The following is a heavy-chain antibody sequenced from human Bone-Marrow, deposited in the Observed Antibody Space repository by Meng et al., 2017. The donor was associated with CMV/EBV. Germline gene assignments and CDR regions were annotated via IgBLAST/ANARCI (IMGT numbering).Heavy chain of an antibody. V-gene: IGHV6-1*01. CDR3: ARDLGVGTGDPPYFDY. CDR2: TYYRSKWYN. CDR1: GDSVSSNSAA. J-gene: IGHJ4*02. Sequence: SCAISGDSVSSNSAAWNWIRQSPSRGLEWLGRTYYRSKWYNDYAVSVKSRITINPDTSKNQFSLQLNSVTPEDTAVYYCARDLGVGTGDPPYFDYWAQGTLVTVSS. D-gene: IGHD7-27*01.